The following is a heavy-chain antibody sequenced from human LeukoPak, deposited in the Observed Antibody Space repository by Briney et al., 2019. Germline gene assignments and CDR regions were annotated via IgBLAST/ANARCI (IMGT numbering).Heavy chain of an antibody. J-gene: IGHJ6*03. CDR1: GGSISGYY. Sequence: PSETLSLTCAVYGGSISGYYWSWIRQSPGKGLEWIGEIKSSGNTNYNPSLKSRVTISVDTSKNQIALKLSSVTAADAAVYYCASADYDFCSGYYTGALSYYMDGWGKGTTVTVSS. CDR3: ASADYDFCSGYYTGALSYYMDG. V-gene: IGHV4-34*01. D-gene: IGHD3-3*01. CDR2: IKSSGNT.